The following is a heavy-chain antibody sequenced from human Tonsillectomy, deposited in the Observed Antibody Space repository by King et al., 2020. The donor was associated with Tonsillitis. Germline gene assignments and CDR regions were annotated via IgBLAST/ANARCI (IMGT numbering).Heavy chain of an antibody. D-gene: IGHD5-24*01. Sequence: VQLVESGAEVKKPGASVKVSCKASGYTFTSYYLHWVRQAPGQGLEWMGIINPNGGVTSYAQQFRGRVTMTRDTSTSIVYMQLSSLRSEDTAVYYCSRGLEMTTNQPGDSWGQGTLVTVSS. V-gene: IGHV1-46*03. CDR2: INPNGGVT. J-gene: IGHJ4*02. CDR3: SRGLEMTTNQPGDS. CDR1: GYTFTSYY.